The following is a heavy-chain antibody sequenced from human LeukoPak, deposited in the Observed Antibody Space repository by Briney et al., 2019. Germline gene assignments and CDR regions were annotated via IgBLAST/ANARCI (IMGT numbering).Heavy chain of an antibody. CDR2: IIPIFGTA. Sequence: ASVKVSCKASGGTFSSYAISWVRQAPGQGLEWMGGIIPIFGTANYAQKFQGRVTITTDESTSTAYMELSSLRSEDTAVYYCARVPSQDYYYYYMDVWGKGTTVTVSS. J-gene: IGHJ6*03. V-gene: IGHV1-69*05. D-gene: IGHD2-15*01. CDR3: ARVPSQDYYYYYMDV. CDR1: GGTFSSYA.